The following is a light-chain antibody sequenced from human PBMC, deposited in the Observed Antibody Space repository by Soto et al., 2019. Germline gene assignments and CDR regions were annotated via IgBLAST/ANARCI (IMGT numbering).Light chain of an antibody. V-gene: IGKV1-27*01. CDR2: AAS. CDR1: QDIRNF. J-gene: IGKJ3*01. Sequence: DIQMTQSPPSLSASVGDRVTITCWASQDIRNFVAWYQQKPGKAPKLLIYAASTLQSGVPSRFSGSGSGTDFTLTINSLQPEDVATYSCQKYSSVPVFGPGTKVEI. CDR3: QKYSSVPV.